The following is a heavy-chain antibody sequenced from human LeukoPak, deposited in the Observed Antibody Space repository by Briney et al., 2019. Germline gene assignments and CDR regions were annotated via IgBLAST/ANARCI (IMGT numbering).Heavy chain of an antibody. Sequence: PGGSLRLSCAASGFTFSIYAMSWVRQAPGKGLEWVSVISGSGGDTYYADSVKGRFTVSRDNSKNTLYVQMKSLRAEDTAVYYCAKDFVVVPGNVNYFDYWGQGTLVTVSS. CDR2: ISGSGGDT. CDR1: GFTFSIYA. V-gene: IGHV3-23*01. CDR3: AKDFVVVPGNVNYFDY. D-gene: IGHD2-21*02. J-gene: IGHJ4*02.